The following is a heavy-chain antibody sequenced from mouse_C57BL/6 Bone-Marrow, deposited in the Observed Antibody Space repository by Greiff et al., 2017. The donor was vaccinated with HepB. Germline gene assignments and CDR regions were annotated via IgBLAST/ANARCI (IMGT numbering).Heavy chain of an antibody. CDR2: IDPSDSYT. Sequence: VQLQQPGAELVKPGASVKLSCKASGYTFTSYWMQWVKQRPGQGLEWIGEIDPSDSYTNYNQKFKGKATLTVDTSSSTAYMQLSSLTSEGSAVYYCARGVSSGSWFAYWGQGTLVTVSA. CDR1: GYTFTSYW. J-gene: IGHJ3*01. CDR3: ARGVSSGSWFAY. D-gene: IGHD3-2*02. V-gene: IGHV1-50*01.